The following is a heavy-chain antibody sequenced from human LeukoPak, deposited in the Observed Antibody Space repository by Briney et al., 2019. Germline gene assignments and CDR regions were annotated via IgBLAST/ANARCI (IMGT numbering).Heavy chain of an antibody. CDR2: FDPEDGET. J-gene: IGHJ5*02. CDR3: ATELWTTVTTVRRSPFDP. CDR1: GYTLTELS. D-gene: IGHD4-17*01. Sequence: ASVKVSCKVFGYTLTELSMHWVRQAPGKGLEWMGGFDPEDGETIYAQKFQGRVTMTEDTSTDTAYMELSSLRSEDTAVYYCATELWTTVTTVRRSPFDPWGQGTLVTVSS. V-gene: IGHV1-24*01.